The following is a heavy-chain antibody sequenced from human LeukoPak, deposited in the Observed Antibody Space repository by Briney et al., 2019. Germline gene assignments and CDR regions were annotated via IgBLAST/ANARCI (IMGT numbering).Heavy chain of an antibody. D-gene: IGHD5-18*01. V-gene: IGHV3-30*07. Sequence: GRSLRLSCAASGFTFRSYVMRWVRQAPGKGLEWVAVISYDGSNKHYTDSVKGRFTISRDNSKNTLYLQMNSLRAEDTAVYYCARGGIQVSGIDEIDHWGQGTLVTVSS. CDR3: ARGGIQVSGIDEIDH. CDR2: ISYDGSNK. J-gene: IGHJ4*02. CDR1: GFTFRSYV.